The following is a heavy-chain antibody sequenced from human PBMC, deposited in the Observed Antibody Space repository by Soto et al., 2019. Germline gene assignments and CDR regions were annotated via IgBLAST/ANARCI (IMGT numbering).Heavy chain of an antibody. V-gene: IGHV3-74*02. D-gene: IGHD3-22*01. CDR2: INSDGSST. Sequence: VQLVESGGGLVQPGGSLRLSCAASGFTFSSYWMHWVRQAPGKGLVWVSRINSDGSSTSYADSVKGRFTISRDNAKNTLYLQMNSLRAEDTAVYYCARMAYYYDSSGYYYIYYYGMDVWGQGTTVTVSS. J-gene: IGHJ6*02. CDR3: ARMAYYYDSSGYYYIYYYGMDV. CDR1: GFTFSSYW.